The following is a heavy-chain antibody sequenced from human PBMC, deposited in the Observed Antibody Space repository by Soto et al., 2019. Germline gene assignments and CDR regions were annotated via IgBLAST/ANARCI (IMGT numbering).Heavy chain of an antibody. Sequence: GGSLRLSCAASGFTFSSYAMSWVRQAPGKGLEWVSAISGSGGSTYYADSVKGRFTISRDNSKNTLCLQMNSLRAEDTAVYYCAKDRITMVRGAPDAFDIWGQGTMITVSS. CDR1: GFTFSSYA. CDR3: AKDRITMVRGAPDAFDI. V-gene: IGHV3-23*01. J-gene: IGHJ3*02. CDR2: ISGSGGST. D-gene: IGHD3-10*01.